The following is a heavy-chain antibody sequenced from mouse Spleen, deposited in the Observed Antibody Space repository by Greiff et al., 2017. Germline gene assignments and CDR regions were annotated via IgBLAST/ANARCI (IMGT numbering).Heavy chain of an antibody. CDR3: ARMGRTGTYWYFDV. J-gene: IGHJ1*01. D-gene: IGHD4-1*01. V-gene: IGHV1-18*01. Sequence: EVKLQESGPELVKPGASVKIPCKASGYTFTDYNMDWVKQSHGKSLEWIGDINPNNGGTIYNQKFKGKATLTVDKSSSTAYMELRSLTSEDTAVYYCARMGRTGTYWYFDVWGAGTTVTVSS. CDR1: GYTFTDYN. CDR2: INPNNGGT.